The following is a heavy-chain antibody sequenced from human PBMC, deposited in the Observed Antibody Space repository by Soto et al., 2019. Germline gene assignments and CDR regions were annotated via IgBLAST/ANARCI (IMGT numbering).Heavy chain of an antibody. D-gene: IGHD3-3*01. CDR1: GFTFSNYA. CDR3: ARGGDFWSGIDY. Sequence: QVQLVESGGGVVQPGRSLRLSCAASGFTFSNYAIHWVRQAPGKGLEWVAVISYDGRNKCYADSMKGRFTISRDNSKNTLYLQMSSLRAEDTAVYYCARGGDFWSGIDYWGQGTLVTVSS. J-gene: IGHJ4*02. V-gene: IGHV3-30*04. CDR2: ISYDGRNK.